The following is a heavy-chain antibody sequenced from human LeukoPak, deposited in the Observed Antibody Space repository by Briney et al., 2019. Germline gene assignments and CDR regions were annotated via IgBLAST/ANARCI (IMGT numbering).Heavy chain of an antibody. Sequence: ASVKVSCKASGYTFTSYGISWVRQAPGQGLEWMGWISAYNGNTNYAQKFQGRVTITADESTSTAYMELSSLRSEDTAVYYCARTYCGGDWGLAACSPHDAFDIWGQGTMVTVSS. V-gene: IGHV1-18*01. D-gene: IGHD2-21*01. CDR1: GYTFTSYG. J-gene: IGHJ3*02. CDR3: ARTYCGGDWGLAACSPHDAFDI. CDR2: ISAYNGNT.